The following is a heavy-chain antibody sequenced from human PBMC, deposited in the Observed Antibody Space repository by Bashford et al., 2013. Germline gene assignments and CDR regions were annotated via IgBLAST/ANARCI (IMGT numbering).Heavy chain of an antibody. CDR2: IYGSGGA. CDR1: GGSIRSYY. Sequence: SETLSLSCIVSGGSIRSYYWSWIRQPAGRGLEWIGRIYGSGGASYNPSLKSRVTMSVDTSNNQFSLKLGSLTAADTAVYYCARGGGGGYYGRSAFDIWAQGTRVTVSS. V-gene: IGHV4-4*07. CDR3: ARGGGGGYYGRSAFDI. J-gene: IGHJ3*02. D-gene: IGHD3-22*01.